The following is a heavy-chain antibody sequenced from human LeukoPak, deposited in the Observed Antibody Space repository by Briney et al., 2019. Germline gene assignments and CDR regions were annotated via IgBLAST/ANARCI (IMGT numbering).Heavy chain of an antibody. CDR1: GFTLSSYW. D-gene: IGHD6-19*01. CDR2: ISSSSSTI. CDR3: ARDQYSSGWYGLVNY. J-gene: IGHJ4*02. V-gene: IGHV3-48*02. Sequence: GGSLRLSCEASGFTLSSYWMSWVRQAPGKGLEWVSYISSSSSTIYYADSVKGRFTISRDNAKNSLYLQMNSLRDEDTAVYYCARDQYSSGWYGLVNYWGQGTLVTVSS.